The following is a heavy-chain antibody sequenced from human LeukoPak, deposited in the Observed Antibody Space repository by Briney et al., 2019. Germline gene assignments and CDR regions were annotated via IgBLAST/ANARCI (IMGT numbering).Heavy chain of an antibody. CDR2: IKGDESAR. CDR1: GFTFSTYW. Sequence: GGSLRLSCEASGFTFSTYWMAWVRQAPGKGLEWVANIKGDESARHQADSVKGRFTISRDNAKKSVYLQMSSLRGEDTAVYYCARDAGGSLDYWGQGTLVTVSS. CDR3: ARDAGGSLDY. V-gene: IGHV3-7*01. J-gene: IGHJ4*02. D-gene: IGHD1-26*01.